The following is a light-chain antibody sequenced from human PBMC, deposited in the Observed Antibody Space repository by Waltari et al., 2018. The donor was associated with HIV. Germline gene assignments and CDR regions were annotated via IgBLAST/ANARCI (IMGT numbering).Light chain of an antibody. Sequence: DIVMTQSPDSLAVSLGERATIHCKSSQSVLYSSNNKNYLAWYQRKPGQPPKLLISWASTRESGVPDRFSGSGSGTDFTLTISSLQAEDVAVYYCQQYYSTPRTFGQGTKVEIK. CDR1: QSVLYSSNNKNY. V-gene: IGKV4-1*01. CDR3: QQYYSTPRT. CDR2: WAS. J-gene: IGKJ1*01.